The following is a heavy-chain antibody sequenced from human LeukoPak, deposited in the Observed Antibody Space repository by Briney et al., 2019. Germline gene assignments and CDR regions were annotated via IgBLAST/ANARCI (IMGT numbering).Heavy chain of an antibody. CDR3: AKDLRLRSGWYGAFDI. CDR1: GFTFSSFA. V-gene: IGHV3-23*01. J-gene: IGHJ3*02. Sequence: PGGSLRLSCAASGFTFSSFAMSWVRQAPGKGLELVSAVSGSGDSTYYAVSVKGRFSISRDNSKNTVYLQMNSLRAEDTAVYYCAKDLRLRSGWYGAFDIWGQGTMVTVST. CDR2: VSGSGDST. D-gene: IGHD6-19*01.